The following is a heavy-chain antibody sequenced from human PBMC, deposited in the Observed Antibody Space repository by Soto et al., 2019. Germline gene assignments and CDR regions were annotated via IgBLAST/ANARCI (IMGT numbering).Heavy chain of an antibody. Sequence: GGSLRLSCAASGFTFSSYGMHWVRQAPGKGLEWEAVISYDGSNKYYADSVKGRFTISRDNSKNTLYLQMNSLRAEDTVVYYCAKQAGYSGSDSPSHWGQGTLVTVSS. V-gene: IGHV3-30*18. CDR2: ISYDGSNK. CDR3: AKQAGYSGSDSPSH. CDR1: GFTFSSYG. J-gene: IGHJ4*02. D-gene: IGHD5-12*01.